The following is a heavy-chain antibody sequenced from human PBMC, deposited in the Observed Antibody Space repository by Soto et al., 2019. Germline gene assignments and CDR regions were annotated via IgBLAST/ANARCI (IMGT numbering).Heavy chain of an antibody. D-gene: IGHD5-18*01. CDR2: IIPIFGAA. J-gene: IGHJ6*02. V-gene: IGHV1-69*13. Sequence: SVKVSCKASGGTFSSYAISWVRQAPGQGLEWMGGIIPIFGAANYAQKFQGRVTITADESTSTAYMELSSLRSEDTAVYYCARGYSYGPPNYYYYYGMDVWGQGTTVTVSS. CDR3: ARGYSYGPPNYYYYYGMDV. CDR1: GGTFSSYA.